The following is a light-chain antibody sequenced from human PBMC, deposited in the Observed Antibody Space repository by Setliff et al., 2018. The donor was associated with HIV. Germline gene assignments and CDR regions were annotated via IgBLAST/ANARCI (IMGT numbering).Light chain of an antibody. V-gene: IGLV2-14*03. CDR2: EVS. Sequence: QPASVSGSPGQSITISCTGTRSDVGGYNSVSWYQQHPGKVPKVLIYEVSNRPSGVSNRFSGSKSGNTASLTISGLQADDEADYYCSSYTTTSTTVFGTGTKV. CDR1: RSDVGGYNS. J-gene: IGLJ1*01. CDR3: SSYTTTSTTV.